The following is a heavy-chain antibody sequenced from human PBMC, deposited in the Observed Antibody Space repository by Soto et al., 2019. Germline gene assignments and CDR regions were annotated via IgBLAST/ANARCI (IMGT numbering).Heavy chain of an antibody. CDR1: GYTFTGYY. V-gene: IGHV1-2*02. J-gene: IGHJ4*02. Sequence: GASVKVTCKASGYTFTGYYMHWVRQAPGQGLEWMGWINPNSGGTNYAQKFQGRVTMTRDTSISTAYMELSRLRSDDTAVYYCARWDMAGSGDYFDYWGQGTLVTVSS. CDR3: ARWDMAGSGDYFDY. CDR2: INPNSGGT. D-gene: IGHD3-10*01.